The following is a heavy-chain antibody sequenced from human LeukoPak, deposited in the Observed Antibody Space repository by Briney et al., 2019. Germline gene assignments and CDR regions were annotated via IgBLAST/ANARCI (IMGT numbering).Heavy chain of an antibody. Sequence: SETLSLTCTVSGGSISRYYWSWIRQPPGKGLEWIGYIYYSGSTNYNPSLKSRVTISVDTSKNQFSLKLSSVTAADTAVYYCARNGIDAFDIWGQGTMVTVSS. V-gene: IGHV4-59*01. CDR1: GGSISRYY. D-gene: IGHD1-14*01. CDR2: IYYSGST. CDR3: ARNGIDAFDI. J-gene: IGHJ3*02.